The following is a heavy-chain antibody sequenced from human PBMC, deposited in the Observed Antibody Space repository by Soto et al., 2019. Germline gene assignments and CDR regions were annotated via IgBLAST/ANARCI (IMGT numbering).Heavy chain of an antibody. CDR2: ISWNSGSI. CDR3: AKVSAWPDADVFDY. Sequence: SLSLSCAASGFTFDDYSMHWVRQAPGKGLEWVSGISWNSGSIGYADSVKGRFTISRDNAKNSLYLQMNSLRAEDTALYYCAKVSAWPDADVFDYWGQGTLVTVSS. J-gene: IGHJ4*02. V-gene: IGHV3-9*01. D-gene: IGHD6-19*01. CDR1: GFTFDDYS.